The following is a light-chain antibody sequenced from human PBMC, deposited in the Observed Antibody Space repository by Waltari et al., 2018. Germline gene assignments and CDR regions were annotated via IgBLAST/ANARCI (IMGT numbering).Light chain of an antibody. CDR3: QVWDSSSDHVV. J-gene: IGLJ2*01. V-gene: IGLV3-21*03. CDR1: PIGTKS. Sequence: SYVLTQPPSVSVAPGTTARMTFGGNPIGTKSVNWYQQKAGPAPVMVVYDDSDRPSGIPERFSGSNSGNTATLTISRVEAGDEADYYCQVWDSSSDHVVFGGGTKLTVL. CDR2: DDS.